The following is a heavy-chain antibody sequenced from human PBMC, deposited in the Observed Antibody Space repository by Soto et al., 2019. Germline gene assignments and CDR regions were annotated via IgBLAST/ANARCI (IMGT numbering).Heavy chain of an antibody. CDR1: GYTFTSYA. J-gene: IGHJ6*02. D-gene: IGHD6-13*01. V-gene: IGHV1-3*01. Sequence: QVQLVQSGAEVKKPGASVKVSCKASGYTFTSYAMHWVRQAPGQRLEWMGWINAGNGNTKYSQKFQGRVTIRRDTSASTAYMEVSGLRSEDTTVYYCARDLTSAAGTYYYYGMDVWGQGTTVTVSS. CDR2: INAGNGNT. CDR3: ARDLTSAAGTYYYYGMDV.